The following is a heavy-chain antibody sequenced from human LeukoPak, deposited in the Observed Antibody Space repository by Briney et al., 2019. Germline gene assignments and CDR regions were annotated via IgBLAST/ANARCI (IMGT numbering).Heavy chain of an antibody. V-gene: IGHV1-8*02. Sequence: ASVKVSCTASGYTFTGYYMHWVRQAPGQGLEWMGWINPNSGNTGYAQKFQGRVTMTRNTSISTAYMELSSLRSEDAAVYYCARVSYYDSSGPYNWFDPWGQGTLVTVSS. CDR1: GYTFTGYY. CDR2: INPNSGNT. CDR3: ARVSYYDSSGPYNWFDP. D-gene: IGHD3-22*01. J-gene: IGHJ5*02.